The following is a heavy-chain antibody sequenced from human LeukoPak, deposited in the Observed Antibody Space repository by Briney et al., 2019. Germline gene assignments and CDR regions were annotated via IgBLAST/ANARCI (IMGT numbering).Heavy chain of an antibody. CDR1: GLTFADAW. V-gene: IGHV3-7*03. CDR2: IKEDGREK. J-gene: IGHJ3*01. CDR3: TRALGHSVLAFDV. Sequence: GGSLRLSCVASGLTFADAWMNWVRQAPGKGLEWVASIKEDGREKLYVESLEGRLTIARDNAKESLHLQMRNLRVEDTAVYYCTRALGHSVLAFDVWGQGTVVIVS. D-gene: IGHD3-16*01.